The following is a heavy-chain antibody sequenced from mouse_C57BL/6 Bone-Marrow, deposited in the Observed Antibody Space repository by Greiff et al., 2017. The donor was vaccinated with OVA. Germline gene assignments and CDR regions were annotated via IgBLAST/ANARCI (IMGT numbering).Heavy chain of an antibody. CDR2: IYPGGGYT. Sequence: VQLQESGAELVRPGTSVKMSCKASGYTFTNYWIGWAKQRPGHGLEWIGDIYPGGGYTNYNEKFKGKATLTADKSSSTAYMQFSSLTSEDSAIYYCAREGEGDWYFDVWGTGTTVTVSS. CDR1: GYTFTNYW. V-gene: IGHV1-63*01. CDR3: AREGEGDWYFDV. J-gene: IGHJ1*03.